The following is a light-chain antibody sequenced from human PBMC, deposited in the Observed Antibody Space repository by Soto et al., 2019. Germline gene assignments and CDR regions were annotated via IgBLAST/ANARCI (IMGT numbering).Light chain of an antibody. CDR3: QQYASTHT. CDR1: QSVSSSY. Sequence: IVFTHAPCTLSFSQGERSTFSCMACQSVSSSYIAWYQQKRGQAPRRLIYGASSRAIGIPDRFSGSVSGSDFILTINRLEPEDCAVYYCQQYASTHTFGQGTRLEIK. J-gene: IGKJ5*01. CDR2: GAS. V-gene: IGKV3-20*01.